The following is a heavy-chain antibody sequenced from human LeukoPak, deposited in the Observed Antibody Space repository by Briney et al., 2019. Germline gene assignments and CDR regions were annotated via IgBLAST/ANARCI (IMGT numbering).Heavy chain of an antibody. CDR2: ISAYNGNT. D-gene: IGHD3-3*01. CDR1: GYTFTSYG. Sequence: ASVKVSCKASGYTFTSYGISWVRQAPGQGLEWMGWISAYNGNTNYAQKFQGRVTMTRNTSISTAYMELSSLRSEDTAVYYCARTHKYYDFWSGYYDYYYYYMDVWGKGTTVTVSS. CDR3: ARTHKYYDFWSGYYDYYYYYMDV. V-gene: IGHV1-18*01. J-gene: IGHJ6*03.